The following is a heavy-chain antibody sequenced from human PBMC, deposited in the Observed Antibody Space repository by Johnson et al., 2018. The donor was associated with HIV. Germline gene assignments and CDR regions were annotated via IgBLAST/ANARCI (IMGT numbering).Heavy chain of an antibody. J-gene: IGHJ3*02. V-gene: IGHV3-23*04. CDR3: ARGGYELFLNNAFDI. D-gene: IGHD1-1*01. CDR1: GFTFSSYA. Sequence: VQLVESGGGLVQPGGSLRLSCAASGFTFSSYAMSWVRQAPGKGLEWVSGISWNSGSIGYADSVKGRFAISRDNSNLYLEMNSLRVEDTAVYYCARGGYELFLNNAFDIWGQGTMVTVSS. CDR2: ISWNSGSI.